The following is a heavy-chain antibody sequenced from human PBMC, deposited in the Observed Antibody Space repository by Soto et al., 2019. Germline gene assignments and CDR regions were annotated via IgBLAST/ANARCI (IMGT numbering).Heavy chain of an antibody. V-gene: IGHV5-51*01. CDR3: ARQQLVHYYGMDV. J-gene: IGHJ6*02. CDR2: IYPGDSDT. CDR1: GYSFTSYW. Sequence: GESLKISCKGSGYSFTSYWIGWVRQMPGKGLEWMGIIYPGDSDTRYSPSFQGQVTISADKSISTAYLQWSSLKASDTAMYYCARQQLVHYYGMDVWGQGTTVIFSS. D-gene: IGHD6-6*01.